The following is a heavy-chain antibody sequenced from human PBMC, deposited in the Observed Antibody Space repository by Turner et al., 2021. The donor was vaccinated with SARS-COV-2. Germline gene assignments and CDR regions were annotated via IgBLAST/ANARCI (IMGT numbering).Heavy chain of an antibody. Sequence: QVQLVESGGGVVQPGRSLRLSCAASGFTFSSYGMHWVRQAPGKGLEWAAVIWFDGNNKYYADSVKGRFTISRDNSKNTLYLQMNSLRAEDTAVYYCAREDLYDSSGYYYSGAFDIWGQGTMVTVSS. CDR1: GFTFSSYG. D-gene: IGHD3-22*01. J-gene: IGHJ3*02. CDR3: AREDLYDSSGYYYSGAFDI. V-gene: IGHV3-33*01. CDR2: IWFDGNNK.